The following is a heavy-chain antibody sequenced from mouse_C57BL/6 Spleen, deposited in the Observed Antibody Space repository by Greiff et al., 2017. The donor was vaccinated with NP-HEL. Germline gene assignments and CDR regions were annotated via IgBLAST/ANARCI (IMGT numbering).Heavy chain of an antibody. CDR1: GYAFTNYL. V-gene: IGHV1-54*01. D-gene: IGHD1-1*01. CDR3: ARSRSSYGYFDV. Sequence: VQLQQSGAELVRPGTSVKVSCKASGYAFTNYLIEWVKQRPGQGLEWIGVINPGSGGTNYNEKFKGKATLTADKSSSTAYMQLSSLTSEDAAVYLCARSRSSYGYFDVWGTGTTVTVAS. CDR2: INPGSGGT. J-gene: IGHJ1*03.